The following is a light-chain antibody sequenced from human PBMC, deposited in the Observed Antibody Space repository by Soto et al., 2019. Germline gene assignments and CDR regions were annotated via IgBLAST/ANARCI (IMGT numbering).Light chain of an antibody. Sequence: DIVLTQTPLSSPVTLGQPASISCRSSQSLVYSDGNTYLSWLQQRPGQPPRLLIYQVSNRFSGVPDRFSGSGAGTDFTLKISRVEAEDVGVYYCVQFSNWPRTFGQGTKVEIK. V-gene: IGKV2-24*01. CDR3: VQFSNWPRT. J-gene: IGKJ1*01. CDR1: QSLVYSDGNTY. CDR2: QVS.